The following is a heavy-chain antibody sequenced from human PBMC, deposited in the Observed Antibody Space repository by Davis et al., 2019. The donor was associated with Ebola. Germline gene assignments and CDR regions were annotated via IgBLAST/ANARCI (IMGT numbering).Heavy chain of an antibody. J-gene: IGHJ4*02. CDR1: GVSVNSDDDY. Sequence: PSETLSLTCTVAGVSVNSDDDYWTWIRQSPGKGLEWIGEIFHTERTNYNPSLKSRVSISLDTTKNQFFLRLNSVTAADTAVYFCAALLGPQIHHGTFHYWGQGALVTVSS. V-gene: IGHV4-61*08. CDR3: AALLGPQIHHGTFHY. D-gene: IGHD3-16*01. CDR2: IFHTERT.